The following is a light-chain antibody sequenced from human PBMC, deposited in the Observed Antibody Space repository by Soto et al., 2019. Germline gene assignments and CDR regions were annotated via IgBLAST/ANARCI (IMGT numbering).Light chain of an antibody. J-gene: IGLJ3*02. CDR3: AVWDQSLTGWV. CDR2: RDG. CDR1: SYNIGSHF. V-gene: IGLV1-47*01. Sequence: QSVLTQPPSASGTPGQSLTISCSGSSYNIGSHFVYWYQHVPGTAPKLLIFRDGQRPSGVPARFFGSKSGTSASLAFSGLRSEDEADYYCAVWDQSLTGWVFGGGTKLTVL.